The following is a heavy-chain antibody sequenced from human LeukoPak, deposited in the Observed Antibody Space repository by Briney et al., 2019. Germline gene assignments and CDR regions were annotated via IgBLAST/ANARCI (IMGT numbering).Heavy chain of an antibody. CDR3: ARQIYSSSSPIDY. D-gene: IGHD6-6*01. J-gene: IGHJ4*02. V-gene: IGHV4-39*01. Sequence: SETLSLTCTVSGGSISSSSYYWGWIRQPPGKGLEWIGRIYYSGSTYYNPSLKSRVTISVDTSKNQFSLKLSSVTAADTAVYYCARQIYSSSSPIDYWGQGTLVTVSS. CDR2: IYYSGST. CDR1: GGSISSSSYY.